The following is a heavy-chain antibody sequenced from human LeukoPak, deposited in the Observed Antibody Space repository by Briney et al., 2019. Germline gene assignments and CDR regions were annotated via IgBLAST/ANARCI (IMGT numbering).Heavy chain of an antibody. CDR2: INPSGGST. CDR1: GYTFTSYY. CDR3: ARDREPHYFDY. Sequence: GASVKVSCKAPGYTFTSYYMHWVRQAPGQGLEWMGIINPSGGSTSYAQKFQGRVTMTRDTSTSTVYMELSSLRSEDTAVYYCARDREPHYFDYWGQGTLVTVSS. V-gene: IGHV1-46*01. J-gene: IGHJ4*02. D-gene: IGHD1-26*01.